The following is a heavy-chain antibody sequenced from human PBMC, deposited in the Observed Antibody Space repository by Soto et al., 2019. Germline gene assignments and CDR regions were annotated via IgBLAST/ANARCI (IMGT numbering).Heavy chain of an antibody. J-gene: IGHJ3*02. CDR1: GVTFSSYH. V-gene: IGHV3-33*01. CDR2: IWYDGSNK. CDR3: ARATTVVISHDAFDI. Sequence: HPGGSLRLSCAASGVTFSSYHMHWVRQAAGKGLEWVAVIWYDGSNKYYADSVKGRFTISRDNSKNTLYLQMNSLRAEDTAVYYCARATTVVISHDAFDIWGQWTMVTVSS. D-gene: IGHD4-17*01.